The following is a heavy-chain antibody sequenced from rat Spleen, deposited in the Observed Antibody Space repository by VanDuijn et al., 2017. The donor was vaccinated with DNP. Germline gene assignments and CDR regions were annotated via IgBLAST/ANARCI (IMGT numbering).Heavy chain of an antibody. D-gene: IGHD1-11*01. CDR1: GFTLSDFY. CDR3: ASLNDGRRDWFVH. CDR2: ISTGRGTT. J-gene: IGHJ3*01. Sequence: EVQLVESGGGLVQPGGSMTLSCVASGFTLSDFYMGWVRQAPPTGLEWVASISTGRGTTYYRESVKGRFTISRDNAKNTLYLQMDSLRSEETATYYCASLNDGRRDWFVHWGQGTLVTVSS. V-gene: IGHV5S11*01.